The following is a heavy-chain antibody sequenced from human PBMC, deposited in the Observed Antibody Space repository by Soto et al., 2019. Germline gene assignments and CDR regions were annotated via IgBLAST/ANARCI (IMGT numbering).Heavy chain of an antibody. CDR1: GYTFSNFG. Sequence: QVPLVQSGAEVKKPGSSLKVSCKASGYTFSNFGVSWVRQAPGQRLEWIGWINPDNGDTNYAQKFQGRATMTKDTFTSSAYMEVRGIRSDDTAVYYCEIGVRVSAYIDYYMDVWGKGTTVTVSS. CDR2: INPDNGDT. V-gene: IGHV1-18*01. D-gene: IGHD3-10*02. CDR3: EIGVRVSAYIDYYMDV. J-gene: IGHJ6*03.